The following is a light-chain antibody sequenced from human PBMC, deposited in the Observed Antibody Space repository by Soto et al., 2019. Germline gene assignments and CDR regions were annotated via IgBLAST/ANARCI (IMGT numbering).Light chain of an antibody. Sequence: EIVMTQSPATLSVSPGERATLSCRASQSLSSNLAWYQQKPGQAPRLLIYGASTRATGFPARFSGSGSGTEFTFNISSLQSEDFAVYYCQQYNDWPRTFGQGTKLEIK. J-gene: IGKJ2*01. V-gene: IGKV3-15*01. CDR1: QSLSSN. CDR2: GAS. CDR3: QQYNDWPRT.